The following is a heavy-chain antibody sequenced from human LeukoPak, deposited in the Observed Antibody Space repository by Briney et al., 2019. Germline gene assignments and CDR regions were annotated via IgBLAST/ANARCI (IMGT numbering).Heavy chain of an antibody. J-gene: IGHJ4*02. V-gene: IGHV3-53*01. D-gene: IGHD4-11*01. Sequence: GGSLRLSCAASGFTVSSNYMNWVRQAPGKGLEWVSVIYSGGGGSTYYADSVKGRFTISRDNSKNTLYLQMNSLRAEDTAVYYCARDGVDYSFDYWGQGTLVTVPS. CDR3: ARDGVDYSFDY. CDR1: GFTVSSNY. CDR2: IYSGGGGST.